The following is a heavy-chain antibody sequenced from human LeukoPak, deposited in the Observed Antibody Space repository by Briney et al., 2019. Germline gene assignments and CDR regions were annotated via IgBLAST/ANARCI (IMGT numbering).Heavy chain of an antibody. CDR1: GGSISSYY. J-gene: IGHJ4*02. D-gene: IGHD3-22*01. Sequence: SETLSLTCTVSGGSISSYYWSWIRQPPGKGLEWIGYIYYSGSTNYNPSLKSRVTISVDTSKNQFSLKLSSVTAADTAVYYCARAELPVVVTDYWGQGTLVTVSS. CDR3: ARAELPVVVTDY. CDR2: IYYSGST. V-gene: IGHV4-59*01.